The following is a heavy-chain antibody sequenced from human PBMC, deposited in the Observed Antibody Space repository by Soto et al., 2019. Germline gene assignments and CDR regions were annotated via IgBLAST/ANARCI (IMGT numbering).Heavy chain of an antibody. V-gene: IGHV1-3*01. CDR1: GYTFTSYA. Sequence: GASVKVSCKASGYTFTSYAMHWVRQAPGQRLEWMGWINAGNGNTKYSQKLQGRVTITRDTSASTAYMELSSLRSEDTAVYYCARGGGWYVWFDPCGQGTLVTVSS. J-gene: IGHJ5*02. CDR2: INAGNGNT. D-gene: IGHD6-19*01. CDR3: ARGGGWYVWFDP.